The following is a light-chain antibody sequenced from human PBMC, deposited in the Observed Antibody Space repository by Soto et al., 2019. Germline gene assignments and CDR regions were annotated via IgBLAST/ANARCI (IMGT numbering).Light chain of an antibody. V-gene: IGKV1-39*01. CDR2: ARS. CDR3: QQSYSTPYT. Sequence: DIQMTQSPSSLSASVGDKVTITCRASQRPDNYLNWYQQKPGEAPKLLIYARSTLQSGVPPRFSGGGSGTEFTLTISSLQPEDFATYYCQQSYSTPYTFGQGTILEI. CDR1: QRPDNY. J-gene: IGKJ2*01.